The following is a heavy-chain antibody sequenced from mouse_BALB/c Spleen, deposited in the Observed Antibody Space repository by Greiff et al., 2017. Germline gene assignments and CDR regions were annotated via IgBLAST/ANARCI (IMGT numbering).Heavy chain of an antibody. V-gene: IGHV5-6-3*01. CDR1: GFTFSSYG. J-gene: IGHJ3*01. Sequence: EVKLVESGGGLVQPGGSRKLSCAASGFTFSSYGMSWVRQTPDKRLELVATINSNGGSTYYPDSVKGRFTISRDNAKNTLYLQMSSLKSEDTAMYYCARDPYGNYDWFAYWGQGTLVTVSA. D-gene: IGHD2-1*01. CDR3: ARDPYGNYDWFAY. CDR2: INSNGGST.